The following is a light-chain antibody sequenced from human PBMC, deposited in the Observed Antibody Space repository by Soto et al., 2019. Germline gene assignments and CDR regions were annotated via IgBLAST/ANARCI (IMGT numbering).Light chain of an antibody. V-gene: IGLV2-11*01. CDR2: DVS. CDR3: CSYAGSYTP. CDR1: SSDVGGYNY. J-gene: IGLJ1*01. Sequence: QPVLTQPRSVSGSPGQSVTISCTGTSSDVGGYNYVSWYQQHPGKAPKLMIYDVSKRPSGVPDRFSGSKSGNTASLTISGLQAEDEADYYCCSYAGSYTPFGTGTKVTV.